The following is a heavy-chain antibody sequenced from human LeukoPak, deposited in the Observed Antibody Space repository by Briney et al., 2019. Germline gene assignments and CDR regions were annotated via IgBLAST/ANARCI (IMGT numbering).Heavy chain of an antibody. CDR1: GGSITNYY. D-gene: IGHD4-17*01. CDR3: AREGGLYGDYLYGMDV. CDR2: IYYSGST. J-gene: IGHJ6*02. V-gene: IGHV4-59*01. Sequence: SETLSLTCTVSGGSITNYYWSWIRQPPGKGLEWIGYIYYSGSTNYNPSLKSRVTISVDTSKNQFSLKLSSVTAADTAVYYCAREGGLYGDYLYGMDVWAKGPRSPSP.